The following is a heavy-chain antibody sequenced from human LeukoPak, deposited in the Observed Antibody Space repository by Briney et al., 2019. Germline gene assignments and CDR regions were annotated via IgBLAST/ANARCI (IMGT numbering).Heavy chain of an antibody. V-gene: IGHV1-69*13. J-gene: IGHJ6*03. CDR2: IIPIFGTA. D-gene: IGHD6-6*01. CDR1: GGTFSSYA. CDR3: ASSPFEYSSSSPPWYYYYYMDV. Sequence: ASVKVSCKASGGTFSSYAISWVRQAPGQGLEWMGGIIPIFGTANYAQKFQGRVTITADESTSTAYMELSSLRSEDTAVYYCASSPFEYSSSSPPWYYYYYMDVWGKGTTVTVSS.